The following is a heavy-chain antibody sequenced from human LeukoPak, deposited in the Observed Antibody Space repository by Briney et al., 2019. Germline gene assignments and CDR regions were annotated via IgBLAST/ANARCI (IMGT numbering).Heavy chain of an antibody. V-gene: IGHV3-7*04. CDR2: VKEDGNEK. CDR1: GFTFSRFW. Sequence: GGSLRLSCAASGFTFSRFWMSWVRQAPGKGLEWVANVKEDGNEKYYADSVKGRFTISRDNAKNSLYLQMNSLRAEDTAVYYCARYGSIAAAGTFDYWGQGTLVTVSS. J-gene: IGHJ4*02. CDR3: ARYGSIAAAGTFDY. D-gene: IGHD6-13*01.